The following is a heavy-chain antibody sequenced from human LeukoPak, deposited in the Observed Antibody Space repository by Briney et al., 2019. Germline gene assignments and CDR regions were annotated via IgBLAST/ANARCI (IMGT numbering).Heavy chain of an antibody. V-gene: IGHV3-23*01. J-gene: IGHJ4*02. CDR3: ARNDFGSGWLGDY. CDR1: GFTFSRSP. Sequence: PGGSLRLSCVASGFTFSRSPMTWVRQGPGKGLEWVSSISDDGYTTYYADSVKGRFTISRDTSKNTLFLQMNSLRVEDTAVYYCARNDFGSGWLGDYWGQGTLVTVFS. D-gene: IGHD6-19*01. CDR2: ISDDGYTT.